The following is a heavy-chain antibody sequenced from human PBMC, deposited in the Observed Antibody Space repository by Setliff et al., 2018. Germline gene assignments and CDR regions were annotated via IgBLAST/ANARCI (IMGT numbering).Heavy chain of an antibody. CDR2: INIGGGSA. V-gene: IGHV1-46*01. CDR1: GYTFTNYY. CDR3: ARDRKSSPEHYYLDN. Sequence: ASVKVSCKASGYTFTNYYMYWLRQAPGQGPEWMGIINIGGGSASYAEKFQGRVTMNTDTSTSTAYMELGSLTSDDTAVYYCARDRKSSPEHYYLDNWGRGTLVTVSS. J-gene: IGHJ4*02.